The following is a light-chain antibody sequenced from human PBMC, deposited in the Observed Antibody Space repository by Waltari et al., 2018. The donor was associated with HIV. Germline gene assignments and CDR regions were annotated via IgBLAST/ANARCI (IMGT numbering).Light chain of an antibody. CDR2: DVS. V-gene: IGLV2-14*03. CDR1: TGDVVDDSC. J-gene: IGLJ1*01. CDR3: RSYTSSRTLTA. Sequence: QSALTQPASLSASSGPSVTSSTTCTTGDVVDDSCVYGYQQHPGTAPKLMIHDVSYRTSGFSNRFSGSKSGNTASLTISGLRAEDEADYYCRSYTSSRTLTAFGTGTKVTVL.